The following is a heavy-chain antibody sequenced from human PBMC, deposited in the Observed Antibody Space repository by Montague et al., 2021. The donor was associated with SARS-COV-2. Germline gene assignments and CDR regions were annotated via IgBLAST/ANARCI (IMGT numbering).Heavy chain of an antibody. CDR2: ISSSGSTI. J-gene: IGHJ4*02. Sequence: SLRLSCAASGFTFSDYYMSWIRQAPGKGLEWVSYISSSGSTIYYADSVKGRFTISRDNAKNSLYPQMNSLRAEDTAVYYCARDTRYYYDSSGYPDYWGQGTLVTVSS. D-gene: IGHD3-22*01. CDR3: ARDTRYYYDSSGYPDY. V-gene: IGHV3-11*01. CDR1: GFTFSDYY.